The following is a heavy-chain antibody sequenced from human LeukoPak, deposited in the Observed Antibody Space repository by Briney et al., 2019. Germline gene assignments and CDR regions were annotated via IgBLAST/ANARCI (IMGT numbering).Heavy chain of an antibody. J-gene: IGHJ4*02. CDR3: ARDVGYCSGGSCYSWIY. V-gene: IGHV3-21*01. CDR2: ISSSSSYI. CDR1: GFTFSSYS. D-gene: IGHD2-15*01. Sequence: GGSLRLSCAASGFTFSSYSMNWVRQAPGKGLEWVSFISSSSSYIYYADSVKGRFTISRDNAKNSLYLQMNSLRAEDTAVYYCARDVGYCSGGSCYSWIYWGQGTLVTVSS.